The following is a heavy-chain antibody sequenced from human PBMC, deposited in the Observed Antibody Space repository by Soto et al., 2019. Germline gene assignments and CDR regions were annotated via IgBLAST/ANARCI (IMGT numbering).Heavy chain of an antibody. CDR3: AKVRADYYYGSGPFDY. J-gene: IGHJ4*02. CDR2: ISSDGSNK. V-gene: IGHV3-30*18. Sequence: QVQLVESGGGVVQPGRSLRLSCAASGFTFSSYGMHWVRQAPGKGLEWVALISSDGSNKYYADSVKGRFTISRDNSKNTLYLQMTTLRAQDTAVYYWAKVRADYYYGSGPFDYWGQGTLVTVSS. CDR1: GFTFSSYG. D-gene: IGHD3-10*01.